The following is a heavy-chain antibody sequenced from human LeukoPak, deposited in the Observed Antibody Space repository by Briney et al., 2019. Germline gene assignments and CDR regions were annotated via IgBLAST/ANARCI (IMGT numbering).Heavy chain of an antibody. Sequence: PGGSLRLSCAASGFTFSSYSMNWVRQAPGKGLEWVSSISSSSSYIYYADSVKGRFTISRDNAKNSLYLQMNSLRAEDTAVYYCARDYSPELQAFDIWGQGTMVTVSS. D-gene: IGHD2-15*01. CDR3: ARDYSPELQAFDI. J-gene: IGHJ3*02. CDR1: GFTFSSYS. V-gene: IGHV3-21*01. CDR2: ISSSSSYI.